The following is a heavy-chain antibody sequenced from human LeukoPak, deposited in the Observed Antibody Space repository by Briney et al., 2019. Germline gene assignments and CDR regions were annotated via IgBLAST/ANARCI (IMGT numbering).Heavy chain of an antibody. CDR3: AREMRLQSDY. CDR2: INPNSGGT. V-gene: IGHV1-2*02. D-gene: IGHD5-24*01. J-gene: IGHJ4*02. CDR1: GYTFTGYY. Sequence: ASVKVSCKASGYTFTGYYIHWVRQAPGQGLGWMGWINPNSGGTNYAQQFQGRVTMTRDTSISTAYMELSRLRSDHTAVYYCAREMRLQSDYWGQGTLVTVSS.